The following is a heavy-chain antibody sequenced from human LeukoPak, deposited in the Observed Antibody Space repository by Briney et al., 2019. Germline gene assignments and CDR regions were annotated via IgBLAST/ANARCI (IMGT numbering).Heavy chain of an antibody. CDR1: GFTFSNYG. CDR3: ARVGIRFLEQYYFDY. J-gene: IGHJ4*02. V-gene: IGHV3-21*01. D-gene: IGHD3-3*01. CDR2: ISTSSSYI. Sequence: GVSLRLSCAASGFTFSNYGMHWVRQAPGKGLEWLSYISTSSSYIYYADSVKGRFTVSRDNAMNSLFLQMNSLIAEDTAVYYCARVGIRFLEQYYFDYWGQGTLVTVSS.